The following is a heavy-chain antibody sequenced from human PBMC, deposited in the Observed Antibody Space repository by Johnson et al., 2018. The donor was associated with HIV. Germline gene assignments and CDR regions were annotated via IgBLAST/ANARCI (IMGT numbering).Heavy chain of an antibody. J-gene: IGHJ3*02. Sequence: VQLVESGGGLVQPGGSLRLSCAVSGFSFSSYDMHWVRQATGKGLEWVSAIGTAGDTYYPGSVKGRFTISRENAKNSLYLQMNSLRAGDTAVYYCAGIAAAGGDAFDIWGQGTMVTVSS. D-gene: IGHD6-13*01. CDR3: AGIAAAGGDAFDI. V-gene: IGHV3-13*01. CDR1: GFSFSSYD. CDR2: IGTAGDT.